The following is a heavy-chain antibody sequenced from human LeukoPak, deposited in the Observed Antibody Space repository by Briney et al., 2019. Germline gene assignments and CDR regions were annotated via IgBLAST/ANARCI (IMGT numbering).Heavy chain of an antibody. J-gene: IGHJ4*02. CDR2: IIPIFGTA. CDR3: ARDDCSGGNCFGY. Sequence: SVKVSCKASGGTFSSYAISWVRQAPGQGLEWMGGIIPIFGTANYAQKFQGRVTITTDESTSTAYMELSSLRSEDTAVYYCARDDCSGGNCFGYWGQGTLVTVSS. CDR1: GGTFSSYA. D-gene: IGHD2-15*01. V-gene: IGHV1-69*05.